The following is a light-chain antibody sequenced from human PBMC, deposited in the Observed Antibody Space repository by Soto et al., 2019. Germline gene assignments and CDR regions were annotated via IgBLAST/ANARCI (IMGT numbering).Light chain of an antibody. J-gene: IGLJ3*02. CDR3: SSYTISSTRV. V-gene: IGLV2-14*01. CDR2: EVS. Sequence: QYALTQPASVSGSPGQSITISCTGTSSDVGGYNYVSWYQQHPGKAPKLMIYEVSNRPSGVSNRFSGSKSGNTASLTISGLQAEDEADYYCSSYTISSTRVFGGGTKLTVL. CDR1: SSDVGGYNY.